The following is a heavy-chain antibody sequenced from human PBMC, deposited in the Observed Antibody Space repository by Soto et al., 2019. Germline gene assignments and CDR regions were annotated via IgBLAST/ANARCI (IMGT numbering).Heavy chain of an antibody. J-gene: IGHJ4*02. V-gene: IGHV5-51*01. D-gene: IGHD2-21*01. CDR1: GYRFSNYW. CDR3: ASRDAYSGPAYY. Sequence: PGESLKSSCKGSGYRFSNYWIGWVRQMPGKGLEWMGIIYPGDSDTRYSPSFQGQVTMSADKSISTAYLQWSSLKASDTAMYYCASRDAYSGPAYYWGQGTLVTVSS. CDR2: IYPGDSDT.